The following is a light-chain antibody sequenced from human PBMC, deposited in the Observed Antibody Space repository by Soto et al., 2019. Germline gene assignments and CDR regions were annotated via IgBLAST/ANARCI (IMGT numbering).Light chain of an antibody. Sequence: AIQMTQSPSSLSASVGDRVTITCRASQGIRDDLAWYQQRPGKAPKLLIYAASNLQSGVPSRFSGSGSGTDFTLLISSLQPEDFATYYCLQDYDYPYTFGQGTKLEIK. CDR1: QGIRDD. CDR2: AAS. J-gene: IGKJ2*01. V-gene: IGKV1-6*01. CDR3: LQDYDYPYT.